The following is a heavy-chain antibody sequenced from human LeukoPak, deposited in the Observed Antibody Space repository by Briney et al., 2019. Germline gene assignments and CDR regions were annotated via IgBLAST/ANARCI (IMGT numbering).Heavy chain of an antibody. CDR2: IRSKANSYAT. Sequence: GGSLRLSCAASGFTFSSYSMNWVRQASGKGLEWVGRIRSKANSYATAYAASVKGRFTISRDDSKNTAYLQMNSLKTEDTAVYYCTSGIGRITMVRGVIITATRADYYYYYMDVWGKGTTVTVSS. CDR1: GFTFSSYS. CDR3: TSGIGRITMVRGVIITATRADYYYYYMDV. D-gene: IGHD3-10*01. V-gene: IGHV3-73*01. J-gene: IGHJ6*03.